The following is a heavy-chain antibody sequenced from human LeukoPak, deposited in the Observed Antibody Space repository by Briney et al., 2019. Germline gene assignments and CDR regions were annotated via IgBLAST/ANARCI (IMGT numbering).Heavy chain of an antibody. CDR3: ARALVGSGYYYSSDY. CDR1: GFTVSSNY. Sequence: PGGSLRLSCAASGFTVSSNYMSWVRQAPGKGLEWVSVIYSGGSTYYAGSVKGRFTISRDNSKNTLYLQMNSLRAEDTAVYYCARALVGSGYYYSSDYWGQGTLVTVSS. J-gene: IGHJ4*02. CDR2: IYSGGST. D-gene: IGHD3-22*01. V-gene: IGHV3-53*01.